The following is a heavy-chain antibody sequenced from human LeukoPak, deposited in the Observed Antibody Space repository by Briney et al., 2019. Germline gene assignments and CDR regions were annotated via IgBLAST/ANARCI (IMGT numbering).Heavy chain of an antibody. J-gene: IGHJ6*02. CDR2: ISYDGSNK. CDR3: ARDLVVVVAAKGGMDV. D-gene: IGHD2-15*01. Sequence: GGSLRLSYAASGFTFSSYAMHWVRQAPGKGLEWVAVISYDGSNKYYADSVKGRFTISRDNSKNTLYLQMNSLRAEDTAVYYCARDLVVVVAAKGGMDVWGQGTTVTVSS. CDR1: GFTFSSYA. V-gene: IGHV3-30*04.